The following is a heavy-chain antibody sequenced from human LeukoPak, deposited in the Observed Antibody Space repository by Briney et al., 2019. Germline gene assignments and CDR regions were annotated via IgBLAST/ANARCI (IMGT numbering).Heavy chain of an antibody. CDR1: GFTFSSYS. J-gene: IGHJ6*03. D-gene: IGHD3-22*01. CDR2: ISSSSSTI. CDR3: ARAQTGGYYDDSSGYSRYYYYMDV. V-gene: IGHV3-48*01. Sequence: PGGSLRLSCAASGFTFSSYSMNWVRQAPGKGLEWVSYISSSSSTIYYADSVKGRFTISRDNAKNSLYLQMNSLRAEDTAVYYCARAQTGGYYDDSSGYSRYYYYMDVWGKGTTVTVSS.